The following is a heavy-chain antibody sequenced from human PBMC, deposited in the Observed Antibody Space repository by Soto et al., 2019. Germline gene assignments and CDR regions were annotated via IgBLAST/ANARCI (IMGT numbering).Heavy chain of an antibody. Sequence: GGSLRLSCAASGFTFSSYGMHWVRQAPGKGLEWVAVISYDGSNKYYADSVKGRFTISRDNSKNTLYLQMNSLRAEDTAVYYCAKVLIYSSSSRYYYYYGMDVWGQGTTVTVSS. CDR1: GFTFSSYG. CDR3: AKVLIYSSSSRYYYYYGMDV. J-gene: IGHJ6*02. CDR2: ISYDGSNK. D-gene: IGHD6-6*01. V-gene: IGHV3-30*18.